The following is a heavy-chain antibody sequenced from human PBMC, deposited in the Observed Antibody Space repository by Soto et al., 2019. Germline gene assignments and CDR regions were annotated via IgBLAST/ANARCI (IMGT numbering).Heavy chain of an antibody. CDR2: LNPNSGNT. V-gene: IGHV1-8*01. J-gene: IGHJ5*02. CDR3: ARKRRDRSRCYKWLDP. Sequence: QVQLVQSGAEVKKPGASVKVSCKASGYTFTSYDINWERQATGQGLEWMGWLNPNSGNTGSAQKFQGRVNMTRNNPLTTAYMELSSLRSEDTYVYYCARKRRDRSRCYKWLDPWGQGTLVTVSS. D-gene: IGHD6-13*01. CDR1: GYTFTSYD.